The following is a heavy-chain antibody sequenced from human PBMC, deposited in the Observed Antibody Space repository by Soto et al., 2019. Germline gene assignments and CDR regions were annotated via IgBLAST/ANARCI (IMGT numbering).Heavy chain of an antibody. CDR1: GFTFSNYG. Sequence: QVQLVESGGGVVQPGRSLRLSCAASGFTFSNYGMHWVRQAPGKGLEWVAAISYDGSNKYYGNSVRGRFTISRENSKNTLYLQMNTLTAEHTAVYYCAKDRLPRQTSGCYTYWGQGTLVTVSS. CDR2: ISYDGSNK. D-gene: IGHD1-26*01. CDR3: AKDRLPRQTSGCYTY. J-gene: IGHJ4*02. V-gene: IGHV3-30*18.